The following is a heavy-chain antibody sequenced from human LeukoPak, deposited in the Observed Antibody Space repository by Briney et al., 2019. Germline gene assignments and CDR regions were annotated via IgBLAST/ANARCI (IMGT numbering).Heavy chain of an antibody. CDR3: ATGGHVRVYDSSAYYGHY. CDR2: ISGYNANT. J-gene: IGHJ4*02. Sequence: ASVKVSCKASGYIFTNYGISWVRQAPGQGLEWMGWISGYNANTKYAQKVQGRVTMTTDTSTSTAYMELSSLRSEDTAVYYCATGGHVRVYDSSAYYGHYWGQGTLVTVSS. D-gene: IGHD3-22*01. CDR1: GYIFTNYG. V-gene: IGHV1-18*01.